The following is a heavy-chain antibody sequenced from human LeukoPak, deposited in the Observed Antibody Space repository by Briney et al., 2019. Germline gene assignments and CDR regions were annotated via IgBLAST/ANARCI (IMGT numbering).Heavy chain of an antibody. J-gene: IGHJ5*02. CDR1: GGSISSSSYY. V-gene: IGHV4-39*01. CDR2: IYYSGST. CDR3: ARHDIVVVPAAMGPEKNWFDP. Sequence: SETLSLTCTVSGGSISSSSYYWGWIRQPPGKGLEWIGSIYYSGSTYYNPSLKSRVTISVDTSKNQFSLKLSSVTAADTAVYYCARHDIVVVPAAMGPEKNWFDPWGQGTLVTVSS. D-gene: IGHD2-2*01.